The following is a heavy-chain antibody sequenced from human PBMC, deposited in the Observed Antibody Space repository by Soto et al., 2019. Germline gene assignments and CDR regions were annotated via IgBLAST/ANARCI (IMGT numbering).Heavy chain of an antibody. CDR3: AKGVYCSSNSCYLIGWFDS. D-gene: IGHD2-2*01. J-gene: IGHJ5*01. CDR1: GFTFSSYA. V-gene: IGHV3-23*01. Sequence: GGSLRLSCAASGFTFSSYAMSWVRQAPGKGLEWVSAISGSGGSTYYADSVKGRFTISRDNSKNTLYLQMNSLRAEDTAVYYWAKGVYCSSNSCYLIGWFDSWGQGTLVTVSS. CDR2: ISGSGGST.